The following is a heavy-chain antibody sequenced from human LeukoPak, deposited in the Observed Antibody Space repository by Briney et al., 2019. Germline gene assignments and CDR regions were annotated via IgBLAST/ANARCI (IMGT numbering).Heavy chain of an antibody. V-gene: IGHV4-4*07. D-gene: IGHD2-15*01. CDR1: DGSISSYY. CDR3: ARDQADNYFYYMDV. CDR2: IYPSGIT. Sequence: SETLSLTCTVSDGSISSYYWSWIRQPAGKGLEWTGRIYPSGITNYNPSLKSRVTMSVDTSKNQFSLKMNSVTAADTAVYYCARDQADNYFYYMDVWGKGTTVTVSS. J-gene: IGHJ6*03.